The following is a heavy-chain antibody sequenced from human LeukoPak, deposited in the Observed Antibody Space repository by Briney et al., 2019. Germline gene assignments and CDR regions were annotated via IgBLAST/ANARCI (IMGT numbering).Heavy chain of an antibody. CDR2: IRYDGIIK. CDR3: GKGGSSSWEYFDY. Sequence: PGGSLRLSCAASGFSFRSYGVHWVRQAPGKGLEWVAFIRYDGIIKYYADSVKGRFTISRDNSKNTLYLQMNSLRDEDTAVYYCGKGGSSSWEYFDYWGQGTLVTVSS. CDR1: GFSFRSYG. V-gene: IGHV3-30*02. D-gene: IGHD6-13*01. J-gene: IGHJ4*02.